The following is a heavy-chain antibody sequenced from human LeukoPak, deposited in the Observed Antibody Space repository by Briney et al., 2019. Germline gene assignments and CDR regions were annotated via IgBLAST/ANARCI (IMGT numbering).Heavy chain of an antibody. CDR1: GFTFSSYG. CDR2: IRYDGSNK. J-gene: IGHJ4*02. Sequence: PGGSLRLSCAASGFTFSSYGMHWVRRAPGKGLEWVAFIRYDGSNKYYADSVKGRFTISRDNSKNTLYLQMNSLRAEDTAVYYCAKDRSSSWYDYFDYSGQGTLVTVSS. D-gene: IGHD6-13*01. CDR3: AKDRSSSWYDYFDY. V-gene: IGHV3-30*02.